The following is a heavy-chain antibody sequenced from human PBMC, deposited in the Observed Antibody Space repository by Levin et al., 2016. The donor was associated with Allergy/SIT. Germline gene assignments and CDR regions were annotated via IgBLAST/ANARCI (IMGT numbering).Heavy chain of an antibody. CDR3: ARDIVVVVRLIPGYGMAV. CDR2: ISSDGSNK. D-gene: IGHD2-15*01. Sequence: WIRQPPGKGLEWVAVISSDGSNKYYADSVKGRFTISRDNSNNTLSLQMNSLGDEDTAVYYCARDIVVVVRLIPGYGMAVWGQGTTVTVSS. V-gene: IGHV3-30*03. J-gene: IGHJ6*02.